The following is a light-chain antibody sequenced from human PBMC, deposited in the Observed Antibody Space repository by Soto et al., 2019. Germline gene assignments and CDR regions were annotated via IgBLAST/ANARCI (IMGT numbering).Light chain of an antibody. V-gene: IGLV2-14*01. CDR3: SSYTSSLWV. CDR2: EVS. J-gene: IGLJ3*02. Sequence: QSVLTQPASVSGSPGQSITISCTGTSSDVGGYNYVSWYQQHPGKDPKLMIYEVSNRPSGVSNRFSGSKSGNTASLTISGLQAEDEADYYCSSYTSSLWVFGGGTKLTVL. CDR1: SSDVGGYNY.